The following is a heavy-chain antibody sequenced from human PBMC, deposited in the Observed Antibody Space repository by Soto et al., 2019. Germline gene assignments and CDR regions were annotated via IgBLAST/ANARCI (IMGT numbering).Heavy chain of an antibody. J-gene: IGHJ6*02. CDR2: IYYSGST. Sequence: PSETLSLTCTVSGGSISSGGYYWSWIRQHPGKGLEWIGYIYYSGSTYYNPSLKSRVTISVDTSKNQFSLKLSSVTAADTAVYYCARDPLYCSGGSCYSYYYYGMDVWGQGTTVTVSS. CDR1: GGSISSGGYY. D-gene: IGHD2-15*01. CDR3: ARDPLYCSGGSCYSYYYYGMDV. V-gene: IGHV4-31*03.